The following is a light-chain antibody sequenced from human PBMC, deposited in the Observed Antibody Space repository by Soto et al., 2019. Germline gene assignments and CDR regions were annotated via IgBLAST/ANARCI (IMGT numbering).Light chain of an antibody. CDR1: STDIGAYNY. Sequence: QSLLTQPASVSGSRGQSITISCTGTSTDIGAYNYVSWYQQHPGKAPKLLIYEVTNRPSGVSNRFSGSKSGNTASLTISGLQAEDEANYYCNSYTTLSNRVFGTGTKVTVL. CDR2: EVT. J-gene: IGLJ1*01. V-gene: IGLV2-14*01. CDR3: NSYTTLSNRV.